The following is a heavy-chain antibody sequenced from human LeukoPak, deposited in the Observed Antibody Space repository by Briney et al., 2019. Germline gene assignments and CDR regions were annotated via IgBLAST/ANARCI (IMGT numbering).Heavy chain of an antibody. J-gene: IGHJ4*02. V-gene: IGHV3-43*01. CDR3: AKGLKYSSSSGFDY. D-gene: IGHD6-6*01. CDR1: GFTFDDYT. Sequence: GGSLRLSCAASGFTFDDYTMHWVRQAPGKGLEWVSLISWDGGSTYYADSVKGRLTISRDNSKNSLYLQMNSLRTEDTALYYCAKGLKYSSSSGFDYWGQGTLVTVSS. CDR2: ISWDGGST.